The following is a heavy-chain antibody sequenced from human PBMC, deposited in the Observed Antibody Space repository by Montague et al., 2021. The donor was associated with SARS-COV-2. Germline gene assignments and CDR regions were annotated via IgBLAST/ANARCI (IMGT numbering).Heavy chain of an antibody. D-gene: IGHD3-9*01. CDR3: VRDSRTDFDWLFPDSGSYYYYMDV. Sequence: SETLSLTCTVSGGSISSYYWSWIRQPPGKGLEWIGYIYYSGSTNYNPSLKSRVTISVDTSKNQFSLKLSSVTAADTAVHYCVRDSRTDFDWLFPDSGSYYYYMDVWGKGTTVTVSS. CDR1: GGSISSYY. J-gene: IGHJ6*03. V-gene: IGHV4-59*01. CDR2: IYYSGST.